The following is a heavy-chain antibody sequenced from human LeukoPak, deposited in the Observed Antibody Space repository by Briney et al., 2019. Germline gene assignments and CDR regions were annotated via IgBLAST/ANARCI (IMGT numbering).Heavy chain of an antibody. J-gene: IGHJ4*02. Sequence: TSETLSLTCTVSGGSIRGYYWSWIRQPPGNGLEWIGYIYYSGSTNYNPSLKSRVPISVDTSKNQFSLKLSSVTAADTAVYYCARGGGYPIFDYWGQGTLVTVSS. CDR1: GGSIRGYY. D-gene: IGHD2-15*01. CDR3: ARGGGYPIFDY. CDR2: IYYSGST. V-gene: IGHV4-59*01.